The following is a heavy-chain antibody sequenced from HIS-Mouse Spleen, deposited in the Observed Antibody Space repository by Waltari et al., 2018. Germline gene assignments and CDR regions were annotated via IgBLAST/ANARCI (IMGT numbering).Heavy chain of an antibody. V-gene: IGHV6-1*01. CDR2: TYYRSKWYN. D-gene: IGHD7-27*01. J-gene: IGHJ4*02. CDR1: GGSVPRNTAA. Sequence: QVQLQQSGPGLVKPLQTLSLTCAISGGSVPRNTAAWNWIRQSPSRGLEWLGRTYYRSKWYNDYAVSVKSRITINPDPSKNQFSLQLNSVTPEDTAVYSCARAGFRAGDFAYWGQGTLVTVSS. CDR3: ARAGFRAGDFAY.